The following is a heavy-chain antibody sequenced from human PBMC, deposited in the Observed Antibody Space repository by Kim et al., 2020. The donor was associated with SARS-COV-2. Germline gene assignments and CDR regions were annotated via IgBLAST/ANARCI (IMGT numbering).Heavy chain of an antibody. V-gene: IGHV3-30*18. CDR3: AKTWGPYSSGWCDY. Sequence: GGSLRLSCAASGFTFSSYGMHWVRQAPGKGLEWVAVISYDGSNKYYADSVKGRFTISRDNSKNTLYLQMNSLRAEDTAVYYCAKTWGPYSSGWCDYWGQGTLVTVSS. D-gene: IGHD6-19*01. J-gene: IGHJ4*02. CDR1: GFTFSSYG. CDR2: ISYDGSNK.